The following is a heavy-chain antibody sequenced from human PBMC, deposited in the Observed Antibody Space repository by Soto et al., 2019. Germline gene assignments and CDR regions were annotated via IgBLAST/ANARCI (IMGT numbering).Heavy chain of an antibody. CDR2: INAGNGNT. J-gene: IGHJ4*02. CDR1: GYTFTSYA. V-gene: IGHV1-3*01. Sequence: QVQLVQSGAEVKKPGASVKVSCKASGYTFTSYAMHWVRQAPGQRLEWMGWINAGNGNTKYSQKFQGRVTITRDTSASTAYMELSSLRSEDTAVYYCAIFRRTWFGAALFDYWGQGTLVTVSS. D-gene: IGHD3-10*01. CDR3: AIFRRTWFGAALFDY.